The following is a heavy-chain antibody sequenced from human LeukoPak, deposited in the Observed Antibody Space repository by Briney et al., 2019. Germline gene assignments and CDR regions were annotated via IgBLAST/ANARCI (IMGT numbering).Heavy chain of an antibody. CDR1: GGSISNYY. CDR3: ARKGGILDAFDI. V-gene: IGHV4-59*08. D-gene: IGHD6-13*01. J-gene: IGHJ3*02. CDR2: IYYIGRS. Sequence: SETLSLTSSVSGGSISNYYWSWIRQPPGKGLELIGYIYYIGRSDDNPSLKSRVTISVDTSKNQFSLKLRSVTAADTAVYYCARKGGILDAFDIWGQGTMVTVSS.